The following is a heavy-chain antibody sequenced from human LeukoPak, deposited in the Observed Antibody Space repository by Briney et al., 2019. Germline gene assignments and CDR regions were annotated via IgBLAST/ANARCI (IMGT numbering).Heavy chain of an antibody. V-gene: IGHV3-53*05. D-gene: IGHD3-16*01. Sequence: GGSLRLSCAASGFTVSSNYMSWVRQAPGKGLEWVSVIYSGGSTYYADSVKGRFTISRDNSKNTLYLQMNSLRAEDTAVYYCARGLAGYYYGMDVWGQGPTVTVSS. CDR3: ARGLAGYYYGMDV. CDR2: IYSGGST. CDR1: GFTVSSNY. J-gene: IGHJ6*02.